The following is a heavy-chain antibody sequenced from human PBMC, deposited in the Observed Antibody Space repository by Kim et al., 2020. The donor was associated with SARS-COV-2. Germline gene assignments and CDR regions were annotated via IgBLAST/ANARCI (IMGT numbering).Heavy chain of an antibody. V-gene: IGHV3-9*01. CDR1: GFTFDDYA. Sequence: GGSLRLSCAASGFTFDDYAMHWVRQAPGKGLEWVSGISWNSGSIGYADSVKGRFTISRDNAKNSLYLQMNSLRAEDTALYYCAKELGGQRVGIGPFDIWGQGTMVTVSS. CDR2: ISWNSGSI. CDR3: AKELGGQRVGIGPFDI. J-gene: IGHJ3*02. D-gene: IGHD3-16*01.